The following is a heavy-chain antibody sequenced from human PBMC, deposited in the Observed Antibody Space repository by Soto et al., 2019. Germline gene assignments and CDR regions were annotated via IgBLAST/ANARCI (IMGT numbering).Heavy chain of an antibody. CDR1: GFTFSDYY. J-gene: IGHJ3*02. Sequence: QVQLVESGGGLVKPGGSLRLSCAASGFTFSDYYMRWIRQAPGKGLEWVSYISSSGITIYYADSVKGRFTISRDNAKNSLYLQMNSLRAEDTAVYYCASDWVYNWNDTDAFAICGQGTMVTVSS. D-gene: IGHD1-1*01. CDR3: ASDWVYNWNDTDAFAI. CDR2: ISSSGITI. V-gene: IGHV3-11*01.